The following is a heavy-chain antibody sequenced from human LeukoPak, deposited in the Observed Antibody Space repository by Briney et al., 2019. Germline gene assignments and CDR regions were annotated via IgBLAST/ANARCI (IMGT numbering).Heavy chain of an antibody. D-gene: IGHD3-10*01. CDR2: IYYSGST. CDR1: GGSISSSSYY. Sequence: SETLSLTCTVSGGSISSSSYYWGWIRQPPGKGLEWIGSIYYSGSTYYNPSLKSRVTISVDTSKNQFSLKLSSVTAADTAVYYCARETPYGSGSYTWFDPWGQGTLVTVSS. J-gene: IGHJ5*02. CDR3: ARETPYGSGSYTWFDP. V-gene: IGHV4-39*02.